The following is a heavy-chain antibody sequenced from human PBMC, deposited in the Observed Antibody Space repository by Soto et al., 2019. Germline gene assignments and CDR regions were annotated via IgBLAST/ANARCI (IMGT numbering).Heavy chain of an antibody. J-gene: IGHJ4*02. Sequence: ESGGGVVQPGRFLRLSCAGSGFIFKNYALNWVRQAPGKGLEWVASITRDGYNKYYADSVKGRFTISRDNSRDTLSLQMTALRTEDSSIYYCTKSSGGSSSVGMDYWGQGTRVTVSS. CDR1: GFIFKNYA. V-gene: IGHV3-30*04. CDR2: ITRDGYNK. D-gene: IGHD6-6*01. CDR3: TKSSGGSSSVGMDY.